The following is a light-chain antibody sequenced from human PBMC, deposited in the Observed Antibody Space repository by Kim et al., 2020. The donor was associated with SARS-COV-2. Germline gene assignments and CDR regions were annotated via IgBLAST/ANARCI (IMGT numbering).Light chain of an antibody. V-gene: IGKV1-5*03. CDR2: KAS. J-gene: IGKJ2*01. CDR3: LQYKSSPYT. CDR1: QSISNW. Sequence: SASVRDRVPIPCRASQSISNWLAWYQQKPGKAPKLLIYKASSLQSGVPSRFSGSGSETEFTLTISSLQPDDFATYYCLQYKSSPYTFGQGTKLEI.